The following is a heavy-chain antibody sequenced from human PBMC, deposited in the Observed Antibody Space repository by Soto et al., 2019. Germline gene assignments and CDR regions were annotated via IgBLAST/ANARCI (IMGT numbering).Heavy chain of an antibody. D-gene: IGHD2-15*01. CDR3: TTDRCSGGSCYESGVAFDV. CDR1: GFTFSKSW. CDR2: IKSNTDGGTT. Sequence: EVQLVESGGGWVKPGGSLRLSCAASGFTFSKSWMNWVRQAPGKGLEGVGRIKSNTDGGTTVYAAPLKGRFTISRDESINTLYLQMNSLKTEDTAVYYCTTDRCSGGSCYESGVAFDVWGQGTVVTVSS. J-gene: IGHJ3*01. V-gene: IGHV3-15*07.